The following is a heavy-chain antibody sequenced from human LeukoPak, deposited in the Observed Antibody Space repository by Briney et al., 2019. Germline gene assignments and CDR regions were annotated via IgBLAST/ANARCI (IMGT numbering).Heavy chain of an antibody. V-gene: IGHV3-30*04. CDR2: ISYDGSNK. CDR3: ARAGPDDAFDI. CDR1: GFTFSSYA. Sequence: GRSLRLSCAASGFTFSSYAMHWVRQAPGKGLEWVAVISYDGSNKYYADSVKSRFTISRDNSKNTLYLQMNSLRAEDTAVYYCARAGPDDAFDIWGQGTMVTVSS. J-gene: IGHJ3*02.